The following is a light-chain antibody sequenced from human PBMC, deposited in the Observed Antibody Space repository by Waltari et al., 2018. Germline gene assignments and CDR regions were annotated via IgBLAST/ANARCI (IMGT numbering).Light chain of an antibody. V-gene: IGLV2-14*01. CDR1: SSDVGGYNW. J-gene: IGLJ1*01. Sequence: QSALTHPASVSGSPVKSITISCTATSSDVGGYNWVSWYQQYPGKAPKLMIYEVSNRPSGVSNRFSGSKSGNTASLTISGLQAEDEADYYCTSYTSSYTYVFGTGTSVTVL. CDR3: TSYTSSYTYV. CDR2: EVS.